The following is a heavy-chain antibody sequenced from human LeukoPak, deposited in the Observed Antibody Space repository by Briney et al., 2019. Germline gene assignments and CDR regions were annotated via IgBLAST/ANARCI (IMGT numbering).Heavy chain of an antibody. Sequence: SETLSLTCAVYGGSFSGYYWSWIRQPPGKGLEWIGEINHSGSTNYNPSLKSRVTISVDTSKNQFSLKLSSVTAADTAVYYCARAPALLWFGDREYTAFDILGQGTMVSVSS. CDR2: INHSGST. J-gene: IGHJ3*02. V-gene: IGHV4-34*01. CDR3: ARAPALLWFGDREYTAFDI. CDR1: GGSFSGYY. D-gene: IGHD3-10*01.